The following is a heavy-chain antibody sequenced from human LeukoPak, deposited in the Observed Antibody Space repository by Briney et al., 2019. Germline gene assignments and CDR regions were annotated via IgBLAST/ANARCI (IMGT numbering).Heavy chain of an antibody. D-gene: IGHD3-3*01. J-gene: IGHJ6*03. CDR1: GGSISSGDHY. CDR2: IYYSGST. V-gene: IGHV4-30-4*08. CDR3: ARATFYGDYYYMDV. Sequence: SQTLSLTCTVSGGSISSGDHYWTWIRQPPGKGLEWIGYIYYSGSTYYNPSLKSRATISGDTSKNEFSLKLTSVTAADTAVYYCARATFYGDYYYMDVWGKGTTVTVSS.